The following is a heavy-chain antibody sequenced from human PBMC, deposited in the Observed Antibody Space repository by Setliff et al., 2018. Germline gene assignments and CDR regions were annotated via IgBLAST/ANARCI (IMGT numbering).Heavy chain of an antibody. CDR2: ISPSGST. Sequence: SETLSLTCSVSGASITSGGFYWTWIRQPAGKGLEWIGHISPSGSTTYNPSLKSRVTISVDKSKNQLFLRLGSVTAADTAVYYCARGGLSFDKDNWFGPWGQGTLVTVSS. CDR3: ARGGLSFDKDNWFGP. V-gene: IGHV4-61*09. J-gene: IGHJ5*02. D-gene: IGHD3-9*01. CDR1: GASITSGGFY.